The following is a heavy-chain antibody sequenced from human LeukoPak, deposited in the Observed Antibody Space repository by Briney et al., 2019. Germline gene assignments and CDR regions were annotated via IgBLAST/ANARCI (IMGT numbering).Heavy chain of an antibody. CDR1: GGSFSGYY. V-gene: IGHV4-34*01. D-gene: IGHD6-13*01. CDR2: INHSGST. CDR3: ASRGGYSSSRPRYFDY. Sequence: SETLSLTCAVYGGSFSGYYWSWIRQPPGKGLEWIGEINHSGSTNYNPSLKSRVTISVDTSKNQFSLKLSSVTAAHTAVYDCASRGGYSSSRPRYFDYWGQGTLVALSS. J-gene: IGHJ4*02.